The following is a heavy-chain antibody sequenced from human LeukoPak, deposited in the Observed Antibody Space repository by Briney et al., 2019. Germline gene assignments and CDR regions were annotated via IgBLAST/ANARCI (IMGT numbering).Heavy chain of an antibody. CDR3: AKDYCSSTSCPNY. V-gene: IGHV3-30*18. D-gene: IGHD2-2*01. CDR1: GFTFSSYG. CDR2: ISYDGSNK. J-gene: IGHJ4*02. Sequence: GGSLRLSCAASGFTFSSYGMHWVRQAPGKGLEWVAVISYDGSNKYYADSVKGRFTISRDNSKNTLYLQMNSLGAEDTAVYYCAKDYCSSTSCPNYWGQGTLVTVSS.